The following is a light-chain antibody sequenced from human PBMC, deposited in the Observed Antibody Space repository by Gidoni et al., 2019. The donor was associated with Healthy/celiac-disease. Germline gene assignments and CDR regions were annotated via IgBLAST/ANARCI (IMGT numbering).Light chain of an antibody. Sequence: DIQMTQSPSSLSASVGDRVTITCRASQGISNYLAWYQQKPGKVPKLLIYAASTSQSGVPSRFSGSGSGTDFTLTISILQPEDVATYYCQKYNSALFTFGPGTKVDIK. CDR1: QGISNY. CDR2: AAS. J-gene: IGKJ3*01. V-gene: IGKV1-27*01. CDR3: QKYNSALFT.